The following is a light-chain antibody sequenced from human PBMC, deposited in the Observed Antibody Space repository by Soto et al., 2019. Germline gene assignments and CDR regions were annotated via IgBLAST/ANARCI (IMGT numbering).Light chain of an antibody. Sequence: EIVLTQSPATLSLSPGERATLSCRASQSVSSYLAWYQQKPGQAPRLLIYDASNRATGIPARFSGSRSGTDFTLTISSLEPEDFAVYYCQQRSNWPLYTFGQGTKLEI. CDR3: QQRSNWPLYT. CDR1: QSVSSY. J-gene: IGKJ2*01. CDR2: DAS. V-gene: IGKV3-11*01.